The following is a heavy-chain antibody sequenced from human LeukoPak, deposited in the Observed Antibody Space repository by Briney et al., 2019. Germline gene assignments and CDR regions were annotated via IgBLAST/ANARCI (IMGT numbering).Heavy chain of an antibody. D-gene: IGHD1-26*01. V-gene: IGHV1-46*01. Sequence: GASVXVSCKASXXTXXXXXXXXXXXXXGXXXXWXXVXNPXGXSTTXEQXFQGXVTMTRDRSTSTVYMELYSLRSEDTAVYYCARDPSGSWQWFDYWGQGTLVTVSS. CDR2: XNPXGXST. J-gene: IGHJ4*02. CDR3: ARDPSGSWQWFDY. CDR1: XXTXXXXX.